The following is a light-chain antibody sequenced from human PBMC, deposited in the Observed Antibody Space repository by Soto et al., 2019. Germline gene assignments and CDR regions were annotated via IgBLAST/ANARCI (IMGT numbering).Light chain of an antibody. CDR3: QLYYSNFYT. J-gene: IGKJ2*01. Sequence: DIVMTQSPDSLAVSLGERATINCKSSQSVSYSSGNKNYLAWYQQKPGQPPKLLISWASTRESGVPDRFSGSGSGTDFTLPSSSLHAEFVAVYYCQLYYSNFYTFDQETKLEIK. CDR1: QSVSYSSGNKNY. V-gene: IGKV4-1*01. CDR2: WAS.